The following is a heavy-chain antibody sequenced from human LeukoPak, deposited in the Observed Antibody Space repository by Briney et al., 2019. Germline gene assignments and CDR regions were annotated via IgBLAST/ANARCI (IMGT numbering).Heavy chain of an antibody. D-gene: IGHD6-13*01. V-gene: IGHV1-24*01. CDR2: FDPEDGET. CDR1: GYTLTELS. CDR3: TFYLSSRSSSWYSYGMDV. Sequence: ASVKVSCKVSGYTLTELSMHWVRQAPGKGLEWMGGFDPEDGETIYAQKFQGRVTMTEDTSTDTAYMELSSLRSEDTAVYYCTFYLSSRSSSWYSYGMDVWGQGTTVTVSS. J-gene: IGHJ6*02.